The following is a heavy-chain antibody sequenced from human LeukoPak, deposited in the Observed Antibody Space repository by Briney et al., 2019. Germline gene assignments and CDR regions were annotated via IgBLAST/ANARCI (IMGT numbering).Heavy chain of an antibody. V-gene: IGHV3-15*07. CDR1: GFTFSNAW. CDR2: IKSKTDGGTT. J-gene: IGHJ4*02. CDR3: TKILVTIDLLQRFDY. Sequence: GGSLRLSCAASGFTFSNAWMNWVRQAPGKGLEWVGRIKSKTDGGTTDYAAPVKGRFTISRDDSKNTLYLRMNSLKTEDTAVYYCTKILVTIDLLQRFDYGGQGPLVTVSS. D-gene: IGHD2-21*02.